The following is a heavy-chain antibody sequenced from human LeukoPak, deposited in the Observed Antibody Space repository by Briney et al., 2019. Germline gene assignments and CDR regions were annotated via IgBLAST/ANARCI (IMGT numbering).Heavy chain of an antibody. J-gene: IGHJ4*02. V-gene: IGHV4-31*11. Sequence: SETLSLTCAVSGGSISSGGYYWSWIRQHPGKGLEWIGYIYYSGSTYYDPSLKSRVTISVDTSKNQFSLKLSSVTAADTAVYYCARVRDSGPDYWGQGTLVTVSS. CDR3: ARVRDSGPDY. CDR1: GGSISSGGYY. CDR2: IYYSGST. D-gene: IGHD6-25*01.